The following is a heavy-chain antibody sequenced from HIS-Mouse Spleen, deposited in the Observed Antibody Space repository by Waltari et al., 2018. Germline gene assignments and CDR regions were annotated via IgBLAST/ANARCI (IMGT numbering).Heavy chain of an antibody. J-gene: IGHJ2*01. CDR2: IYYSGST. V-gene: IGHV4-39*07. D-gene: IGHD6-13*01. CDR3: AREIPYSSSWYDWYFDL. Sequence: QLQLQESGPGLVKPSETLSLTRTVSGCSISSSSYYWGWRRQPPGKGLEGIGSIYYSGSTYYNPSLKSRVTISVDTSKNQFSLKLSSVTAADTAVYYCAREIPYSSSWYDWYFDLWGRGTLVTVSS. CDR1: GCSISSSSYY.